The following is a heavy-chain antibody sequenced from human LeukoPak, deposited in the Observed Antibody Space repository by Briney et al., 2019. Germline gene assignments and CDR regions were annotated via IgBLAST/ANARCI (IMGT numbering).Heavy chain of an antibody. CDR3: AKDLPCSSTSCYGGLYGMDV. J-gene: IGHJ6*02. Sequence: PGGSLRLSCAASGFTFSSYGMHWVRQAPGKGLEWVAVISYDGSNKYYADSVKGRFTISRENSKNTLYLQMNSLRAEDTAVYYCAKDLPCSSTSCYGGLYGMDVWGQGTTVTVSS. CDR1: GFTFSSYG. D-gene: IGHD2-2*01. CDR2: ISYDGSNK. V-gene: IGHV3-30*18.